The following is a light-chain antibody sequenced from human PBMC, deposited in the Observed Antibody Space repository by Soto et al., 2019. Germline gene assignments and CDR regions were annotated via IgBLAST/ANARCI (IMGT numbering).Light chain of an antibody. V-gene: IGKV3-20*01. CDR1: QSVSSSY. CDR2: GAS. CDR3: QQYGSSGR. Sequence: EIVLTQSPGTLSLSPGERATLSCRASQSVSSSYLAWYQQKPGQAPRLLIYGASSRATGIPDRFSGSGSGTDFTLTISRLEPEDFALYYCQQYGSSGRFGGGTKVEIK. J-gene: IGKJ4*01.